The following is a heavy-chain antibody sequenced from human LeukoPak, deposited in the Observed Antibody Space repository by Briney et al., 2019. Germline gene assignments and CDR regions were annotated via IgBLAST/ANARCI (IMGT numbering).Heavy chain of an antibody. CDR3: AMYTAMAPFAFDI. J-gene: IGHJ3*02. CDR1: VGTFSSYA. V-gene: IGHV1-69*13. Sequence: SVTVSCKASVGTFSSYAISWVRQAPGQGLEWMGGIIPIFGTANYAQKFQGRVTITADESTSTAYMELSSLRSEDTAVYYCAMYTAMAPFAFDIWGQGTMVTVSS. CDR2: IIPIFGTA. D-gene: IGHD5-18*01.